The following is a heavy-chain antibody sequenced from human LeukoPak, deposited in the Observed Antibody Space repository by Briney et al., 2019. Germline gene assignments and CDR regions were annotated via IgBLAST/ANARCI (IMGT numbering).Heavy chain of an antibody. V-gene: IGHV3-23*01. Sequence: GGSLRLSCAASGFTFSSYAMSWVRQAPGKGLEWVSAISGSGGSTYYADSVKGRFTISRDNSKNALYLQMNSLRAEDTAVYYCAKDLSPYYYDSTGYWGQGTLVTVSS. CDR3: AKDLSPYYYDSTGY. CDR1: GFTFSSYA. J-gene: IGHJ4*02. D-gene: IGHD3-22*01. CDR2: ISGSGGST.